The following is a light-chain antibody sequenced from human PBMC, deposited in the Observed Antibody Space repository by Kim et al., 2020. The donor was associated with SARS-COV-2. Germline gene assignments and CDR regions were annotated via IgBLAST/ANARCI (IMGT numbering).Light chain of an antibody. CDR3: QQSYITPLYG. V-gene: IGKV1-39*01. Sequence: SVGDRVTITCRASQNIRSYLNWYQQKPGRAPKLLIYAASNLQSEVPSRFSGSGSGTDFTLTISSLQPEDFATYYCQQSYITPLYGFGQGTKVDIK. CDR1: QNIRSY. J-gene: IGKJ2*03. CDR2: AAS.